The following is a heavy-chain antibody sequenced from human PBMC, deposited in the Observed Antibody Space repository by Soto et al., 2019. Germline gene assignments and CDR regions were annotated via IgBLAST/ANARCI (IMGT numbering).Heavy chain of an antibody. Sequence: EVQLMESGGGLVQPGESLRLSCAASGLNFYNYWMNWVRQAPGKGPEWVANIKPDGSDKNYVDSVKGRFTISRDNAKNSLFLQMNSLRAEDTAVYYCARGSSNAFDIWGQGTMVTVSS. CDR3: ARGSSNAFDI. CDR2: IKPDGSDK. CDR1: GLNFYNYW. V-gene: IGHV3-7*02. J-gene: IGHJ3*02.